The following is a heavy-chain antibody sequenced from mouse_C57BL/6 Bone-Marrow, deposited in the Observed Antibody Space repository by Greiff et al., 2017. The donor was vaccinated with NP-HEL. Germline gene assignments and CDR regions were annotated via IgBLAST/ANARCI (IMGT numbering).Heavy chain of an antibody. J-gene: IGHJ1*03. Sequence: QVQLKESGAELVRPGTSVKLSCKASGYTFTSYWMHWVKQRPGQGLEWIGVIDPSDSYTNYNQKFKGKATLTVDTSSSTAYMQLSSLTSEDSAVYYCASPYGSSFHWYFDVWGTGTTVTVSS. CDR1: GYTFTSYW. D-gene: IGHD1-1*01. CDR2: IDPSDSYT. CDR3: ASPYGSSFHWYFDV. V-gene: IGHV1-59*01.